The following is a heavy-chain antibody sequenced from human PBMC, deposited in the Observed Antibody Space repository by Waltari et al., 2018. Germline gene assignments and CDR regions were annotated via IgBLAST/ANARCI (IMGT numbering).Heavy chain of an antibody. CDR3: AKTGSWSFDY. Sequence: QVQLVESGGGVVQPGRSLRLSCAASGFTFSSYGMHWVRQAPGKGLEWVAVIWYDGSNKYYADSVKGRFTISRDNSKNTLYLQMNGLRAEDTAMYYCAKTGSWSFDYWGQGTLVTVSS. J-gene: IGHJ4*02. D-gene: IGHD6-13*01. CDR1: GFTFSSYG. CDR2: IWYDGSNK. V-gene: IGHV3-30*18.